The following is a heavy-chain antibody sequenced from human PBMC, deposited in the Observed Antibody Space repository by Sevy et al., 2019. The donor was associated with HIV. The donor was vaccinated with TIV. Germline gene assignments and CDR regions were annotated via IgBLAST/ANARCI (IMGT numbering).Heavy chain of an antibody. CDR2: IYAGGST. V-gene: IGHV3-53*01. CDR1: GFAVSSNY. D-gene: IGHD3-16*01. J-gene: IGHJ4*02. CDR3: ARVNYDCLWGSYWYYFDY. Sequence: GGSLRLSCAASGFAVSSNYMSWVRQAPGKGMEWVSVIYAGGSTYYADSVKGRFTISRDNSKNTVYLQMNSLRAEDTAVYYCARVNYDCLWGSYWYYFDYWGQGTLVTVSS.